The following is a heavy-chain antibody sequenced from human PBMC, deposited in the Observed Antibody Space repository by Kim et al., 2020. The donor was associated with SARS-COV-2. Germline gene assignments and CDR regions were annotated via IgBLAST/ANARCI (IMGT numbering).Heavy chain of an antibody. CDR3: ARGWGEMATITEYYFDY. V-gene: IGHV1-46*01. CDR1: GYTFTSYY. D-gene: IGHD5-12*01. CDR2: INPSGGST. J-gene: IGHJ4*02. Sequence: ASVKVSCKASGYTFTSYYMHWVRQAPGQGLEWMGIINPSGGSTSYAQKFQGRVTMTRDTSTSTVYMELSSLRSEDTAVYYCARGWGEMATITEYYFDYWGQGTLVTVSS.